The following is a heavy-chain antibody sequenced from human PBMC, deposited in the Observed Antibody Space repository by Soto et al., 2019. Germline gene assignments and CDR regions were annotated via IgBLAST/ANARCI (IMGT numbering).Heavy chain of an antibody. J-gene: IGHJ4*02. D-gene: IGHD2-2*01. V-gene: IGHV3-74*03. CDR3: VRDMQSCRLAS. Sequence: GGSLRLSCAASGLTFRSSWLPWVRQVPGKGLVWVSRINTDGSVAMYVDSLKGRFTISRDNAKNTLYLHMNSLRAEDTAVYYWVRDMQSCRLASWGQGTLVTVS. CDR1: GLTFRSSW. CDR2: INTDGSVA.